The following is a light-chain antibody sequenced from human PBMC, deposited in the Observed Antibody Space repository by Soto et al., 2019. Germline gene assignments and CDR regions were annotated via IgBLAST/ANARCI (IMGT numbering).Light chain of an antibody. CDR2: DVS. J-gene: IGLJ1*01. CDR1: SSDVGGYKS. Sequence: QSVLTQPRSVSGSPGQSVTVSCIGTSSDVGGYKSVSWYQQSPGKAPKLMIYDVSERPSLVPNRFSRSKSGNTASLTISRLQAEDEADYYCCSYVGSYSYVFGTGTKVTVL. V-gene: IGLV2-11*01. CDR3: CSYVGSYSYV.